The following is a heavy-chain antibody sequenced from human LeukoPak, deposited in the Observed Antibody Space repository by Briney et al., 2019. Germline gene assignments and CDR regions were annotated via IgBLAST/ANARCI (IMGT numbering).Heavy chain of an antibody. J-gene: IGHJ4*02. CDR3: VKESSVYYDILTGFDY. CDR2: ISSNGGST. D-gene: IGHD3-9*01. V-gene: IGHV3-64D*06. Sequence: PGGSLRLSCSASGFTFSSYAMHWVRQAPGKGLEYVSAISSNGGSTYYADSVKGRFTISRDNSKNTLYLQMSSLRAEDTAVYYCVKESSVYYDILTGFDYWGQGTLVTVSS. CDR1: GFTFSSYA.